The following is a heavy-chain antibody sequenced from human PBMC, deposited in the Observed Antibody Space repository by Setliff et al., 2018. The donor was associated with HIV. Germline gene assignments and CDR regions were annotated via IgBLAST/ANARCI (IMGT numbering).Heavy chain of an antibody. CDR2: INPNSGGT. J-gene: IGHJ4*02. V-gene: IGHV1-2*02. D-gene: IGHD5-12*01. CDR1: GYTFIGYY. CDR3: ATFSGSDY. Sequence: ASVKVSCKASGYTFIGYYLHWVRQAPGQGLEWMGWINPNSGGTNYAQKFQGRVTMTRDTSIGTAYMELSRLRSDDTAVYYCATFSGSDYWGQGTLVTVSS.